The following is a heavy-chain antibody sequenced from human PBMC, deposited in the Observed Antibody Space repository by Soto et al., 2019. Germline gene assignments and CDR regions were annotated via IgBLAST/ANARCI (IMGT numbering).Heavy chain of an antibody. CDR3: AKNGQPPYYYYGLDV. V-gene: IGHV1-18*01. J-gene: IGHJ6*02. Sequence: QGHLVQSGAEVKKPGASVKVSCKTSAYTFTRYGISWVRQAPGQGLEWMGWISGYNGDTNYAQNLQDRVTMTLDTSTTTAYMELRSLTSDDTAVYYCAKNGQPPYYYYGLDVWGQGTTVTVSS. CDR2: ISGYNGDT. D-gene: IGHD2-8*01. CDR1: AYTFTRYG.